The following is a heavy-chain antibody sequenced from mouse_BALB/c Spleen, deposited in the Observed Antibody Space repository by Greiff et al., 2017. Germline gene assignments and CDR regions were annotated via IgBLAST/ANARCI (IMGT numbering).Heavy chain of an antibody. CDR3: ATFYGNYRTWFAY. CDR2: ISSGGSYT. Sequence: EVKLVESGGDLVKPGGSLKLSCAASGFTFSSYCMSWVRQTPDKRLEWVATISSGGSYTYYPDSVKGRFTISRDNATNTLYMQMSSLTSEDTAMYYCATFYGNYRTWFAYWGQGTLVTVSA. J-gene: IGHJ3*01. V-gene: IGHV5-6*02. CDR1: GFTFSSYC. D-gene: IGHD2-1*01.